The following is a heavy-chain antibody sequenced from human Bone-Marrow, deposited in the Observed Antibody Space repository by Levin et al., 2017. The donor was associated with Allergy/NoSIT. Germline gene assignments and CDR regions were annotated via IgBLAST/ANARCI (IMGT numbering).Heavy chain of an antibody. CDR3: AKYYDVVTGYYRRIYWFFDL. V-gene: IGHV4-39*01. J-gene: IGHJ2*01. D-gene: IGHD3-9*01. CDR2: VYPGEVT. Sequence: TPSETLSLTCTVSGGNSNSSYWAWVRQPPGKRLEWIGTVYPGEVTNYNPSLKSRVTISVDTSKNQFSLQLTSVTASDTAVYYCAKYYDVVTGYYRRIYWFFDLWGRGTLVTVSS. CDR1: GGNSNSSY.